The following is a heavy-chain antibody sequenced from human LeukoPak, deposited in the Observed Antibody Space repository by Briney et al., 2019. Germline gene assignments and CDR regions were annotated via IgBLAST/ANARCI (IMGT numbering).Heavy chain of an antibody. CDR1: GGSISSGSYY. CDR2: IYTSGST. D-gene: IGHD2/OR15-2a*01. Sequence: SETLSLTCTVSGGSISSGSYYWSWIRQPAGKGLEWIGRIYTSGSTKYNPSLKSRVTITVDTSKNQFSLKLSSVTAADTAVYYCARVFLGYYYMDVWGKGTTVTVSS. V-gene: IGHV4-61*02. J-gene: IGHJ6*03. CDR3: ARVFLGYYYMDV.